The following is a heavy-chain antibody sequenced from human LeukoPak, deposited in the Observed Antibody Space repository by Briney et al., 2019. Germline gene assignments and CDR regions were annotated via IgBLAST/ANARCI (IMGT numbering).Heavy chain of an antibody. D-gene: IGHD5-18*01. Sequence: GGSLRLSCAASGFTFSSYSMNWVRQAPGKGLEWVSYISSSSSTIYYADSVKGRFTISRDNAKSSLYLQMNSLRAEDTAVYYCAREGVQLWSANYYHYYGMDVWGQGTTVTVSS. CDR3: AREGVQLWSANYYHYYGMDV. CDR1: GFTFSSYS. J-gene: IGHJ6*02. V-gene: IGHV3-48*01. CDR2: ISSSSSTI.